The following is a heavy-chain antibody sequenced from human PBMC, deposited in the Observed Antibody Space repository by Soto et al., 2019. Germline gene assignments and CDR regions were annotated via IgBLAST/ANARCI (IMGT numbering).Heavy chain of an antibody. J-gene: IGHJ4*02. Sequence: QVQLVQSGAEVKKPGSSVKVSCKASGGTFSSYAISWVRQAPGQGLEWMGGIIPIFGTANYAQKFQGRVTITVDESTSTAYMELSSLRSEDTAVYYCAGGGYDSSGYYEYYFDYWGQGTLVTVSS. CDR1: GGTFSSYA. CDR2: IIPIFGTA. CDR3: AGGGYDSSGYYEYYFDY. D-gene: IGHD3-22*01. V-gene: IGHV1-69*01.